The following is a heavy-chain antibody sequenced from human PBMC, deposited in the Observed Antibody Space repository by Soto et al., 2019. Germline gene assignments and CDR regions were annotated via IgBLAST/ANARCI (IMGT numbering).Heavy chain of an antibody. CDR1: GFTVSSNY. D-gene: IGHD4-4*01. V-gene: IGHV3-53*01. CDR3: ARRDYTDYYYFDGMDV. CDR2: ICSGGST. J-gene: IGHJ6*02. Sequence: GGSLRLSCAASGFTVSSNYMSWVRQAPGKGLEWVSVICSGGSTYYADSVKGRFTISRDNSKNTLYLQMNSLRAEDTAVYYCARRDYTDYYYFDGMDVWGQGTPVTVSS.